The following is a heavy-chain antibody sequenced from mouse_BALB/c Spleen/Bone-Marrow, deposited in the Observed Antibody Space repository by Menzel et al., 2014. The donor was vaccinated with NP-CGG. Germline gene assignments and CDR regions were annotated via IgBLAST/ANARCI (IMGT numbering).Heavy chain of an antibody. CDR2: IDPANGNT. Sequence: VQLQQPGAELVKPGASVKLSCTASGFNIKDTYMHWVKQGPEQGLEWIGRIDPANGNTKYDPQFQGKATITADTSSNTAYLQLSSLTSEDTAVYYCAADYYGSSYGFAYWGQGTLVTVTA. D-gene: IGHD1-1*01. CDR3: AADYYGSSYGFAY. J-gene: IGHJ3*01. CDR1: GFNIKDTY. V-gene: IGHV14-3*02.